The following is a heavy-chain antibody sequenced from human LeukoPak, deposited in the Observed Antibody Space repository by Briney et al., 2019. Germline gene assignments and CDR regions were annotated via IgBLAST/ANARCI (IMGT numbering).Heavy chain of an antibody. CDR1: GFTFSSYA. V-gene: IGHV3-23*01. Sequence: GGSLRLSCAASGFTFSSYAMSWVRQAPGKGLEWVSAISGSGGSTYYADSVKGRFTISRDNSKTTLYLQMNSLRAEDTAVYYCAKDGTELSGSYLLWGQGTLVTVSS. CDR3: AKDGTELSGSYLL. J-gene: IGHJ4*02. CDR2: ISGSGGST. D-gene: IGHD1-26*01.